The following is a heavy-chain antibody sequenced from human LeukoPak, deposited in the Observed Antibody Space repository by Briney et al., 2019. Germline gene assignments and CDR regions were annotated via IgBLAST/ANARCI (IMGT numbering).Heavy chain of an antibody. J-gene: IGHJ4*02. V-gene: IGHV3-74*01. CDR3: ARSGSIAARLPDAY. D-gene: IGHD6-6*01. CDR2: INSDGSGT. Sequence: PAGSLTLSCAASGFTFSSYWMHWVRQAPGKGLVWVSRINSDGSGTSYADSVKGRFTISRDNAKNTLYLQMNSLRAEETAVYYCARSGSIAARLPDAYWGQGTLVTVSS. CDR1: GFTFSSYW.